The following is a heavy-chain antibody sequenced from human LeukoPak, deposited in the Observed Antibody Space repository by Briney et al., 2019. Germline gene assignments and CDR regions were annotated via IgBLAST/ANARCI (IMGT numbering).Heavy chain of an antibody. J-gene: IGHJ4*02. CDR1: GDSFNEYY. Sequence: PSETLSLTCSVFGDSFNEYYWNWVRQPPGKGLQWIGYIYHNGNSNYNPSLKGRLTISVDTAKNQFSLKLTSVTAADTAVYYCARDGGRQSHFDYWGQGALVTVSS. V-gene: IGHV4-59*01. CDR3: ARDGGRQSHFDY. CDR2: IYHNGNS. D-gene: IGHD5-24*01.